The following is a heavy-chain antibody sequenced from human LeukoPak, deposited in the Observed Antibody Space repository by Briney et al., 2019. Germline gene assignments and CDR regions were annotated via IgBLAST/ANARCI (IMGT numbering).Heavy chain of an antibody. V-gene: IGHV3-64*01. CDR3: SRSAYIIGWYWRAFDI. CDR1: AFTLSSYA. J-gene: IGHJ3*02. Sequence: GQSLTLACLAYAFTLSSYAMHWVRQAHGKGREYVSATRRNGGSTYYANSVKGRLTISRDNSKTSLYIQMVSLRAEDLAVYYCSRSAYIIGWYWRAFDIWGQGTMVTVSS. CDR2: TRRNGGST. D-gene: IGHD6-19*01.